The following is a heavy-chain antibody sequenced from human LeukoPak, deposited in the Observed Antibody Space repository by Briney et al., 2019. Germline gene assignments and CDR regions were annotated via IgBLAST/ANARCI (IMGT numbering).Heavy chain of an antibody. D-gene: IGHD3-10*01. CDR1: GFTFSSYA. CDR3: AKDRFYYGSGSPLFDN. CDR2: ISWDGDTT. V-gene: IGHV3-43*01. J-gene: IGHJ4*02. Sequence: PGGSLRLSCAASGFTFSSYAMSWVRQAPGKGLEWVSLISWDGDTTLYGDSVKGRFSISRDNSKKSLFLQMSSLRIEDTALYYCAKDRFYYGSGSPLFDNWGQGTLVTVSS.